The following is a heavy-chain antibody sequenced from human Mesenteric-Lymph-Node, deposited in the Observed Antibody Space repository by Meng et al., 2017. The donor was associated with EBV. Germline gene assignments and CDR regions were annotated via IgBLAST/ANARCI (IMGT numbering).Heavy chain of an antibody. D-gene: IGHD3-16*02. CDR2: IQSNGGA. CDR1: GCSIRRSSHF. Sequence: QLLLQESGPGQVKPSETLSPTCSVSGCSIRRSSHFWGWIRQPPGKGRGWIGSIQSNGGAYYNPSLKSPVTISLDTSKNQFSLKLTSVTAADTAVYYCARVGTMITFGGVIGTGYYFDYWGQGTLVTVAS. CDR3: ARVGTMITFGGVIGTGYYFDY. J-gene: IGHJ4*02. V-gene: IGHV4-39*07.